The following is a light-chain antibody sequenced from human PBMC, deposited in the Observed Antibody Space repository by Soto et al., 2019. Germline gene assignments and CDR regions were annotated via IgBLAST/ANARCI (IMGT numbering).Light chain of an antibody. CDR1: SSDVGGYNY. J-gene: IGLJ1*01. Sequence: QSALTQLASVSVSPGQSITISCTGTSSDVGGYNYVSWYQQHPGKAPKLMIYEVSNRPSGVSDRFSGSKSGNTASLTISGLQAEDEADYYCGSYTSSRIYVFGAGTKVTVL. CDR2: EVS. CDR3: GSYTSSRIYV. V-gene: IGLV2-14*01.